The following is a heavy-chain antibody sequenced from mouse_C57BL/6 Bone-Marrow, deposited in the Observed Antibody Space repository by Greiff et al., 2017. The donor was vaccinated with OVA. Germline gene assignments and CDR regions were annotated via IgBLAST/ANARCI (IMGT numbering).Heavy chain of an antibody. CDR1: GYTFTDYN. V-gene: IGHV1-18*01. J-gene: IGHJ4*01. D-gene: IGHD1-1*02. CDR3: ARESMGYYAMDY. CDR2: INPNNGGT. Sequence: EVKLMESGPELVKPGASVKIPCKASGYTFTDYNMDWVKQSHGKSLEWIGDINPNNGGTIYNQKFKGKATLTVDKSSSTAYMELRSLTSEDTAVYYCARESMGYYAMDYWGQGTSVTVSS.